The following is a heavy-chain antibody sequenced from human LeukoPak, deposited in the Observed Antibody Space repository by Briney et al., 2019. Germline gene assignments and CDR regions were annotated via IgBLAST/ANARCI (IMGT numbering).Heavy chain of an antibody. Sequence: ASVKVSCKASGYTFTSYYMHWVRQAPGQGLEWMGIINPSGGSTSYAQKFQGRVTMTRDTSTSTVYMELGSLRSEDTAVYYCARGGSGSYYNPRYYFDYWGQGTLVTVSS. CDR3: ARGGSGSYYNPRYYFDY. CDR2: INPSGGST. J-gene: IGHJ4*02. CDR1: GYTFTSYY. V-gene: IGHV1-46*01. D-gene: IGHD3-10*01.